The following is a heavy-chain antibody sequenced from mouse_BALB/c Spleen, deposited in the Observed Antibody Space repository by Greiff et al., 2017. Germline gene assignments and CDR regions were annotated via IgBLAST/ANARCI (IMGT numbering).Heavy chain of an antibody. Sequence: QVQLKESGPGLVAPSQSLSITCTVSGFSLTSYGVHWVRQPPGKGLEWLGVIWAGGSTNYNSALMSRLSISKDNSKSQVFLKMNSLQTDDTAMYYCARGPHGVRRDYYAMDYWGQGTSVTVSS. D-gene: IGHD2-14*01. J-gene: IGHJ4*01. CDR2: IWAGGST. CDR1: GFSLTSYG. V-gene: IGHV2-9*02. CDR3: ARGPHGVRRDYYAMDY.